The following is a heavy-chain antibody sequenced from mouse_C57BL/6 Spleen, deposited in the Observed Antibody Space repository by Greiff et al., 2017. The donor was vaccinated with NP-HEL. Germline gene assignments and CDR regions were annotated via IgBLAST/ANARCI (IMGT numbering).Heavy chain of an antibody. Sequence: VQLKESGPELVKPGASVKISCKASGYSFTDYNMNWVKQSNGKSLEWIGVINPNYGATSYNQKFKGKATLTVDQSSSTAYMQLNSLTSEDSAVYYCAKAPNYYGSSYLAYWGQGTLVTVSA. J-gene: IGHJ3*01. CDR2: INPNYGAT. D-gene: IGHD1-1*01. CDR3: AKAPNYYGSSYLAY. CDR1: GYSFTDYN. V-gene: IGHV1-39*01.